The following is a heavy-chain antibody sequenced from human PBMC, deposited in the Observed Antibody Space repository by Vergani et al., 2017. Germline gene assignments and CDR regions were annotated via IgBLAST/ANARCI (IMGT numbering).Heavy chain of an antibody. V-gene: IGHV1-2*02. D-gene: IGHD2-21*02. CDR3: ARDDGPYCDGDYCYAFDF. Sequence: QVQLVQSGAELKKPGASVRVSCKASGFIFTDYYIHWMRQAPGQGLEWIGWINPNGDATHYAQNFRGRVTLTRDTSSTTAYMTLTDLRSDDTAVYYCARDDGPYCDGDYCYAFDFWGQGTLVTVSS. CDR1: GFIFTDYY. CDR2: INPNGDAT. J-gene: IGHJ4*02.